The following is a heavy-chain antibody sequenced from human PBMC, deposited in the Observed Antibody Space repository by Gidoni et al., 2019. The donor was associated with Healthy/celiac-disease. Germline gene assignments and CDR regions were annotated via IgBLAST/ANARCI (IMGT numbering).Heavy chain of an antibody. J-gene: IGHJ4*02. CDR1: GGTFSSYT. Sequence: QVQLVQSGAEVKKPGSSVTVSCKASGGTFSSYTISWVRQAPGQGLEWMGRIIPILGIANYAQKFQGRVTITADKSTSTAYMELSSLRSEDTAVYYCARASGDGYPPYDYWGQGTLVTVSS. CDR2: IIPILGIA. D-gene: IGHD5-12*01. CDR3: ARASGDGYPPYDY. V-gene: IGHV1-69*02.